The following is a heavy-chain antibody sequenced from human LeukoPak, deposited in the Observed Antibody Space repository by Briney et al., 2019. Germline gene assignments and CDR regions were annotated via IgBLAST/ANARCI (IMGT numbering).Heavy chain of an antibody. V-gene: IGHV3-74*01. CDR2: IYVDGRTT. J-gene: IGHJ5*02. CDR1: GFTFSNYW. Sequence: SGGSLRLSCVASGFTFSNYWMHWVRQPPGKGLVWVSRIYVDGRTTNYADSVKGRFTISRDNAKNTVYLEMNSLSVEDTATYHCIRDFRSADLWGQGTLVTVTS. CDR3: IRDFRSADL.